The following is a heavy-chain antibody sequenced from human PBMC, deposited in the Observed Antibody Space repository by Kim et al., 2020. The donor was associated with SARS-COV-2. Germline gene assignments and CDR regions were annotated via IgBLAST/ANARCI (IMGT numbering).Heavy chain of an antibody. V-gene: IGHV3-7*01. CDR1: GFTFSRYW. CDR2: IKQDGSDK. J-gene: IGHJ4*02. D-gene: IGHD3-22*01. CDR3: ARDGRLWDDSSGYYFYPVDY. Sequence: GGSLRLSCAASGFTFSRYWISWVRQVPGKGLEWVANIKQDGSDKYYVDSVKGRFTISRDNAKNSLYLQMNSLRAEDTAVYYCARDGRLWDDSSGYYFYPVDYWGQGTLVTDSS.